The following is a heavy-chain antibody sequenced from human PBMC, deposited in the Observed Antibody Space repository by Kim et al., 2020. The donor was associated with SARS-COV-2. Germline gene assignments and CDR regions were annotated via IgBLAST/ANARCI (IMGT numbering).Heavy chain of an antibody. CDR2: ISSSSSYI. J-gene: IGHJ4*02. V-gene: IGHV3-21*01. CDR3: ARGREYSGSYYEDY. D-gene: IGHD1-26*01. Sequence: GGSLRLSCAASGFTFSSYSMNWVRQAPGKGLEWVSSISSSSSYIYYADSVKGRFTISRDNAKNSLYLQMNSLRAEDTAVYYCARGREYSGSYYEDYWGQGTLVTVSS. CDR1: GFTFSSYS.